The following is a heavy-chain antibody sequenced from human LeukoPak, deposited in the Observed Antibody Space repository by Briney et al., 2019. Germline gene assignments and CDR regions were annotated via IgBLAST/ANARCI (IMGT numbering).Heavy chain of an antibody. CDR1: GFSLSSYW. D-gene: IGHD3-3*01. Sequence: GGSLRLSCAASGFSLSSYWMSWVRQPPAKGLEWVANIKQDGSENYNVDAAKGRFTNSRDNAKNPLYLQMNSLRAEDAALYHCARDGKRVTTQFYYYGIDLWGQGTTVTVSS. J-gene: IGHJ6*02. CDR2: IKQDGSEN. V-gene: IGHV3-7*03. CDR3: ARDGKRVTTQFYYYGIDL.